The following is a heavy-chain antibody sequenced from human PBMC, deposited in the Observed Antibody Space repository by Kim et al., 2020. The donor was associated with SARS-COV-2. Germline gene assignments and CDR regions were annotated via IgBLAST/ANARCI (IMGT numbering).Heavy chain of an antibody. D-gene: IGHD3-10*01. CDR2: INPSGGST. J-gene: IGHJ4*02. Sequence: ASVKVSCKASGYTFTSYYMHWVRQAPGQGLEWMGIINPSGGSTSYAQKFQGRVTMTRDTSTSTVYMELSSLRSEDTAVYYCARERPINGYGSGSYPYYWGQGSLVTVSS. V-gene: IGHV1-46*01. CDR3: ARERPINGYGSGSYPYY. CDR1: GYTFTSYY.